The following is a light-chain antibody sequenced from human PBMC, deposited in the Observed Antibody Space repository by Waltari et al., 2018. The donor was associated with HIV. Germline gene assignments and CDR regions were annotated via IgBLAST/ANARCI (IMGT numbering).Light chain of an antibody. J-gene: IGLJ2*01. CDR2: DVS. Sequence: QSALTQPPSASGSPGPSVTISCTGTRSDIGAYNYVSWFQQHPGKAPKLMIFDVSKRPSGVPDRFSGSKSGNTASLTVSGLQAEDEADYYCASHAGSKDVFGGGTKLTVL. CDR3: ASHAGSKDV. V-gene: IGLV2-8*01. CDR1: RSDIGAYNY.